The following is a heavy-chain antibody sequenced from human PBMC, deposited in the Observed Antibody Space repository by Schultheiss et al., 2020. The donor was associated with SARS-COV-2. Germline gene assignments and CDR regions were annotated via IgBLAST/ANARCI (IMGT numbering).Heavy chain of an antibody. J-gene: IGHJ5*02. CDR3: ARDGRGYEWELLRGWFDP. Sequence: GGSLRLSCAASGFTFDDYAMHWVRQAPGKGLEWVSGISWNSGSIGYADSVKGRFTISRDNAKNSLYLQMNSLRDEDTAVYYCARDGRGYEWELLRGWFDPWGQGTLVTVSS. V-gene: IGHV3-9*01. CDR1: GFTFDDYA. D-gene: IGHD1-26*01. CDR2: ISWNSGSI.